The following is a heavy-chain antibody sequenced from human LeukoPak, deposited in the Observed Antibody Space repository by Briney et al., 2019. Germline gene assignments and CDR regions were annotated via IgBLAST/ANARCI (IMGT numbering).Heavy chain of an antibody. V-gene: IGHV4-59*08. J-gene: IGHJ4*02. CDR2: ISDIGSI. CDR3: AGHHPRNTVDF. CDR1: GGSISSYY. Sequence: SETLSLTCTVSGGSISSYYWSWIRQPPGKGLEWIAYISDIGSINYNPSLKSRVTISLNTSKNQFSLKLSSVTAADTAVYYCAGHHPRNTVDFWGQGTLVTVSS. D-gene: IGHD2/OR15-2a*01.